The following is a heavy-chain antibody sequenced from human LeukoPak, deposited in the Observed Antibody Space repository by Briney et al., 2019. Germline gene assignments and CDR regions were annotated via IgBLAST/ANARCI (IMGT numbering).Heavy chain of an antibody. D-gene: IGHD6-13*01. CDR3: ARVDSWFLDY. V-gene: IGHV4-38-2*02. J-gene: IGHJ4*02. Sequence: SETLSLTCTVSGYSISSGYYWGWIRQPPGKGLEWIGSIYHSGSTYYNPSLKSRVTISVDTSKNQFSLKLSSVTAADTAVYYCARVDSWFLDYWGQGTLVTVSS. CDR1: GYSISSGYY. CDR2: IYHSGST.